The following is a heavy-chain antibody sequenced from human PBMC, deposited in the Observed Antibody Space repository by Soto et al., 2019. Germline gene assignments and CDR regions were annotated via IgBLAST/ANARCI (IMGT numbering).Heavy chain of an antibody. D-gene: IGHD6-6*01. CDR2: IRSKANSYAT. Sequence: EVQLVESGGGLVQPGGSLKLSCAASGFTFSGSAMHWVRQASGKGLEGVGRIRSKANSYATAYAASVKGRFTISRDDSKNTAYLQMNSLKTEDTAVYYCTRPGYSSSSYYYGMDVWGQGTTVTVSS. CDR1: GFTFSGSA. CDR3: TRPGYSSSSYYYGMDV. V-gene: IGHV3-73*02. J-gene: IGHJ6*02.